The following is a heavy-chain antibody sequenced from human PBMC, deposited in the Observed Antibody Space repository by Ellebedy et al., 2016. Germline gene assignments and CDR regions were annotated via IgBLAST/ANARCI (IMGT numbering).Heavy chain of an antibody. D-gene: IGHD6-19*01. CDR2: ISYSGST. Sequence: SETLSLTCTVAGGAINTRNYSWGWIRQPPGKGLEWIGSISYSGSTYYAPSLKSRVKISLDTSKNQFSLRLTSVTAADTSSYYCATHIGVTGKIANWGQGTLVTVAS. CDR3: ATHIGVTGKIAN. V-gene: IGHV4-39*01. J-gene: IGHJ4*02. CDR1: GGAINTRNYS.